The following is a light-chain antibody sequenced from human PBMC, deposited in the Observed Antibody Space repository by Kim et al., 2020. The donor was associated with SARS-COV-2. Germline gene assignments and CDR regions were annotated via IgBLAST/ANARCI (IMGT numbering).Light chain of an antibody. J-gene: IGLJ3*02. CDR2: RNN. Sequence: QAGLTQPPSMSKGLGQTATLTCTGNSNNVGNQGAAWLQQHQGHPPKLLSYRNNNRPSGISERLSASSSGNTASLTISGLQPEDEADYYCSAWDSSLSSWVFGGGTQRTVL. CDR1: SNNVGNQG. CDR3: SAWDSSLSSWV. V-gene: IGLV10-54*01.